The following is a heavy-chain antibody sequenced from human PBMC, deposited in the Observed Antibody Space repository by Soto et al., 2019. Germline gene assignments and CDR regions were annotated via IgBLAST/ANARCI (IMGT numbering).Heavy chain of an antibody. CDR1: GFTVSTKY. Sequence: EVQLVESGGGLIQPGGSLRLSCAASGFTVSTKYMSWVRQAPGKGLDWVSVIYSGGSTSYADSVKGRVTISRDNSKNTLYLQMNSLRAEDTAVYYCAIFYSGYYFDYWGQGTLVTVSS. CDR3: AIFYSGYYFDY. D-gene: IGHD1-26*01. J-gene: IGHJ4*02. V-gene: IGHV3-53*01. CDR2: IYSGGST.